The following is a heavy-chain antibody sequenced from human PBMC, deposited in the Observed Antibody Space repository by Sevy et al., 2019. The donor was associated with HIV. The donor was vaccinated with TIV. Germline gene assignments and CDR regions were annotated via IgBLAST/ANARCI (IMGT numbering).Heavy chain of an antibody. D-gene: IGHD2-15*01. V-gene: IGHV3-21*01. CDR2: ISSSSSYI. CDR3: ARCSGGSCYGNWFDP. CDR1: GFTFSSYA. J-gene: IGHJ5*02. Sequence: GESLKISCAASGFTFSSYAMHWVRQAPGKGLEWVSSISSSSSYIYYADSVKGRFTISRDNAKNSLYLQMNSLRAEDMAVYYCARCSGGSCYGNWFDPWGQGTLVTVSS.